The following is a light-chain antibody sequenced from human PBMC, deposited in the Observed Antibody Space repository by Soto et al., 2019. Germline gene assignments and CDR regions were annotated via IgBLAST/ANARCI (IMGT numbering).Light chain of an antibody. CDR2: GAS. Sequence: EIVMTQSPATLSVSPGERATLSCRASQSVNSNLAWYQQKPGQAPSLLIYGASTRATGVPARFSGSGSGTEFTLTISSLQSEDFAVYYCQQYNNWSPYTFGQGTKLEIK. J-gene: IGKJ2*01. CDR1: QSVNSN. V-gene: IGKV3-15*01. CDR3: QQYNNWSPYT.